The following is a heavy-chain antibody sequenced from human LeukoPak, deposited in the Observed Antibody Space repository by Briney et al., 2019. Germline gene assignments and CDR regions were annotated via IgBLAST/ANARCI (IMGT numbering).Heavy chain of an antibody. CDR2: FHYSGSS. V-gene: IGHV4-59*01. Sequence: SETLSLTCTVSGGSIKSYYWSWIRQPPGKGLEWLGYFHYSGSSNYNPSLKSRITISVDTSKSQFSLELTSLTAADTAVYYCARSQNYYDSSGYRAYFDYWGQGTLVTVSS. CDR3: ARSQNYYDSSGYRAYFDY. CDR1: GGSIKSYY. J-gene: IGHJ4*02. D-gene: IGHD3-22*01.